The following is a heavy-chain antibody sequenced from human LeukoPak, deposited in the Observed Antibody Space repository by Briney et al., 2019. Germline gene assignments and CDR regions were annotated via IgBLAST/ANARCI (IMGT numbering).Heavy chain of an antibody. J-gene: IGHJ4*02. V-gene: IGHV4-4*07. D-gene: IGHD3-3*01. CDR1: GGSISRWY. CDR2: VYSSGST. Sequence: NPSETLSLTCTVSGGSISRWYWSWIRQPAGKGLEWMGRVYSSGSTNYNPSLKSRVTMSVDTSKNQFFLRLSSVTAADTAIYYCATGSGDFDNWGQGTLVTVSS. CDR3: ATGSGDFDN.